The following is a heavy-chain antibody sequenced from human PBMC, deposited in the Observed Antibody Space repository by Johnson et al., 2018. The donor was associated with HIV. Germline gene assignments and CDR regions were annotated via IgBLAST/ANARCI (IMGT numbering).Heavy chain of an antibody. J-gene: IGHJ3*02. CDR3: ARVRGMVRGSNDAFDI. V-gene: IGHV3-30-3*01. Sequence: QVQLVESGGGVVQPGRSLRLSCGASGFTFSTYAVHWVRQAPGKGLEWVAVISYDGTNKYYADSVRGRFTISIDNSKNTLYLQMNSLRAEDTAVYYCARVRGMVRGSNDAFDIWGQGTMVTVSS. CDR1: GFTFSTYA. D-gene: IGHD3-10*01. CDR2: ISYDGTNK.